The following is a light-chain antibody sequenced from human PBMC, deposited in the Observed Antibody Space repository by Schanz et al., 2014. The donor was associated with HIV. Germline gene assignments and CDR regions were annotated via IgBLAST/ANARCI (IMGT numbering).Light chain of an antibody. CDR1: SSNIGAGYD. CDR2: GNN. CDR3: ASWNVSLNGRV. J-gene: IGLJ3*02. V-gene: IGLV1-40*01. Sequence: QSVLTQPPSVSGAPGQRVSISCTGSSSNIGAGYDVHWYLQLPGSAPKLLIYGNNNRPSGVPDRFSGSKSGTSASLTISGLQAEDEADYYCASWNVSLNGRVFGGGTKVTVL.